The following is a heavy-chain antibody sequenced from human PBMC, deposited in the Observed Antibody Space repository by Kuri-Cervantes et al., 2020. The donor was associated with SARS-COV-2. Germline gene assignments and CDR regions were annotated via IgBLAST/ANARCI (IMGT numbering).Heavy chain of an antibody. CDR3: ARHGNTRITIFGVVISDGMDV. Sequence: GESLKISCEGSGYSFTSYWIGWVRQMPGKGLEWMGIIYPGDSDTRYSPSFQGQVTISADKSISTAYLQWSSLKASDTAMYYCARHGNTRITIFGVVISDGMDVWGQGTTVTVSS. D-gene: IGHD3-3*01. CDR2: IYPGDSDT. V-gene: IGHV5-51*01. J-gene: IGHJ6*02. CDR1: GYSFTSYW.